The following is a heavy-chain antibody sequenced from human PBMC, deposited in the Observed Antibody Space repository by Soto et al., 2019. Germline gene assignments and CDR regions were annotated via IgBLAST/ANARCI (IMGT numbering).Heavy chain of an antibody. CDR1: ILTLRSYG. CDR3: AKFLGAAITYIYY. V-gene: IGHV3-33*06. J-gene: IGHJ4*02. D-gene: IGHD2-15*01. CDR2: IWNDGSKK. Sequence: HPGWRDRLSGSASILTLRSYGMHWVRQAPSKGLEWVSVIWNDGSKKFYADSVKGRFTISRDNSNNTLYLQMNSLRAEDTAVYYCAKFLGAAITYIYYRCQGDVVTVSS.